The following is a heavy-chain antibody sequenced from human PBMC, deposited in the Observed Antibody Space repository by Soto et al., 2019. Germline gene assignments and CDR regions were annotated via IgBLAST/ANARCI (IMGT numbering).Heavy chain of an antibody. V-gene: IGHV1-46*01. J-gene: IGHJ4*02. CDR3: ARRPENFWSGYPEAFDY. CDR2: INPSGGST. D-gene: IGHD3-3*01. CDR1: GYTFTSYY. Sequence: ASVKVSCKASGYTFTSYYMHWVRQAPGQGLEWMGIINPSGGSTSYAQKFQGRVTMTRDTSTSTVYMELSSLRSEDTGVYYCARRPENFWSGYPEAFDYWGPGTLVTVSS.